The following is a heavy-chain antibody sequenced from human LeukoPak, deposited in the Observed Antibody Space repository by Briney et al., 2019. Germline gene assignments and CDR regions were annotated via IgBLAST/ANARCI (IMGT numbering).Heavy chain of an antibody. V-gene: IGHV7-4-1*02. CDR1: GYIFISYA. Sequence: ASVKVSCKAAGYIFISYAMNWVRQAPGQGLEWMGWINTNTGNPTYAQGFTGRFVFSLDTSVSTAHLQISSLKAEDTAVYYCARDKEEMTMAYYYSMDVWGKGTTVTVSS. CDR3: ARDKEEMTMAYYYSMDV. D-gene: IGHD4/OR15-4a*01. CDR2: INTNTGNP. J-gene: IGHJ6*03.